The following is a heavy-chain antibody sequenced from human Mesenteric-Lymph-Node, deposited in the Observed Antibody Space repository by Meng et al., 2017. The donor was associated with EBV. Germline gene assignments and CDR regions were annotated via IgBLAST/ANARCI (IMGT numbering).Heavy chain of an antibody. CDR3: ARHQGGSYDLPLDS. CDR2: LSYTGKTTERI. Sequence: QLQMQESGPGLVKPSGTLSLICSVSGASMSTTDSHWGWVRQPPGKGLEWIASLSYTGKTTERIYYNSSLNSRVAISLDTSKNQFSLKLTSVTAADTAVYYCARHQGGSYDLPLDSWGQGTLVTVSS. V-gene: IGHV4-39*07. D-gene: IGHD1-26*01. J-gene: IGHJ4*02. CDR1: GASMSTTDSH.